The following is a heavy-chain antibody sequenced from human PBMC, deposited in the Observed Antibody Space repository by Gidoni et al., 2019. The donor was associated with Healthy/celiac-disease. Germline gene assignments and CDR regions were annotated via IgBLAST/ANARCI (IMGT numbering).Heavy chain of an antibody. Sequence: QVQLVESGGGVVQPGRSLRLSCAASGFTFSSYGMHWVRQAPGKGLEWLAVIWYDGSNKYYADSVKGRFTISRDNSKNTLYLQMNSLRAEDTAVYYCARVVRRGDALDYWGQGTLVTVSS. D-gene: IGHD2-21*02. J-gene: IGHJ4*02. CDR2: IWYDGSNK. CDR3: ARVVRRGDALDY. V-gene: IGHV3-33*01. CDR1: GFTFSSYG.